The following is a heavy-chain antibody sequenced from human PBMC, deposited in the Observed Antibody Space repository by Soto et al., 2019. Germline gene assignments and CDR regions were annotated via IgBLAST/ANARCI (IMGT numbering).Heavy chain of an antibody. Sequence: ASVKVSCKASGYTFTGYYMHWVRQAPGQGLEWMGWINPNSGGTNYAQKFQGWVTMTRDTSISTAYMELSRLRSADTAGYYCARVGYSGYDFDYWGQGTLVTVSS. CDR2: INPNSGGT. D-gene: IGHD5-12*01. V-gene: IGHV1-2*04. CDR3: ARVGYSGYDFDY. J-gene: IGHJ4*02. CDR1: GYTFTGYY.